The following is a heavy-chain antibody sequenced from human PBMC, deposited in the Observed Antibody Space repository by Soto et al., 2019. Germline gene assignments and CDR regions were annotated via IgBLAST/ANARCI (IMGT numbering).Heavy chain of an antibody. V-gene: IGHV3-23*01. CDR2: ISGSYGST. Sequence: GSLILSCAASGFSFIGYAMSLVRQAPGKGLEWVSTISGSYGSTYYADSVKGRFTISRDNSKNTLYLEMNSLRAEDTAVYYCAKKPSSSGYYPFDYWGQGTMVTVT. J-gene: IGHJ4*02. CDR3: AKKPSSSGYYPFDY. CDR1: GFSFIGYA. D-gene: IGHD3-22*01.